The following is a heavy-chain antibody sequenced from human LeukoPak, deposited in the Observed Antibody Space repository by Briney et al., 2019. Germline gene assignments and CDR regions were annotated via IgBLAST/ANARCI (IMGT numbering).Heavy chain of an antibody. CDR1: GYTFTSYG. V-gene: IGHV1-18*01. D-gene: IGHD3-22*01. Sequence: GASVKVSCKASGYTFTSYGISWVRQAPGQGLEWMGWISAYNGNTNYAQKLQGRVTMTTDTSTSTAYMELRSLRSGDTAVYYCARGRPYFYDSSGLLYYFDYWGQGTLVTVSS. CDR3: ARGRPYFYDSSGLLYYFDY. J-gene: IGHJ4*02. CDR2: ISAYNGNT.